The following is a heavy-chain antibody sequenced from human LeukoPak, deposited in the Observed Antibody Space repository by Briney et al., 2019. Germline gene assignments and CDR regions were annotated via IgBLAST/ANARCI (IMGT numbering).Heavy chain of an antibody. CDR1: GFTVSSNY. J-gene: IGHJ6*03. Sequence: SGGSLRLSCAASGFTVSSNYMSWVRQAPGKGLEWVSVIYSGGSTYYADSVKGRFTISRDNSKNTLYLQMNSLRAEDTAVYYCAREASRCSSTSCYSHYYYYMDVWGKGTTVTVSS. CDR2: IYSGGST. D-gene: IGHD2-2*01. CDR3: AREASRCSSTSCYSHYYYYMDV. V-gene: IGHV3-66*02.